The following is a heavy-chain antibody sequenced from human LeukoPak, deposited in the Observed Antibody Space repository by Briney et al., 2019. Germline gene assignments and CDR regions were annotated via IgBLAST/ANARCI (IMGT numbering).Heavy chain of an antibody. V-gene: IGHV3-30*04. CDR1: GFTFSSYA. CDR2: ISYDGSNK. CDR3: ARSFIAAAQYFQH. Sequence: GGSLRLSCAASGFTFSSYAMHWVRQAPGKGLEWVAVISYDGSNKYYADSVKGRFTISRDNSKNTLYLQMNSLRAEDTAVYYCARSFIAAAQYFQHWGQGTLVTVSS. J-gene: IGHJ1*01. D-gene: IGHD6-13*01.